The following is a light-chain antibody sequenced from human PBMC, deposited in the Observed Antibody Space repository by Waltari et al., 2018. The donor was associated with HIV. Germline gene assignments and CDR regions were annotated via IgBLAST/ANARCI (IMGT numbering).Light chain of an antibody. CDR3: QSYGMGQSGSLV. V-gene: IGLV1-40*01. J-gene: IGLJ2*01. Sequence: QSVLTQPPSVSGAPGHRVTIACTGTRSNIGAGFDVHWSQQIPGNAPKLLIYDNNRRPSGVPDRFSCSKSGTAASLAISGLQSEDEADYYCQSYGMGQSGSLVFGGGTKLTGL. CDR2: DNN. CDR1: RSNIGAGFD.